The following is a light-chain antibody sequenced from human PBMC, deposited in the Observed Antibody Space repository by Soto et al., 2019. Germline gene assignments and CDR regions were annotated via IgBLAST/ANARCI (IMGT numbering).Light chain of an antibody. CDR2: ATS. CDR3: QQSYKMPS. Sequence: EIPLTQSPSSLAASVGDRLTLTCRASRNVSIYLNWYQHKPGKGPTLLIHATSNLQIGVPSRFSGSGSGTEFTLTISSLEPEDFGTYYCQQSYKMPSFGQWTRLVTK. CDR1: RNVSIY. J-gene: IGKJ5*01. V-gene: IGKV1-39*01.